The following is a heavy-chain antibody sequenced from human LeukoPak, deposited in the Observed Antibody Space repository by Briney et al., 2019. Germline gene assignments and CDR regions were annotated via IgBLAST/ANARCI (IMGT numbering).Heavy chain of an antibody. V-gene: IGHV4-59*01. J-gene: IGHJ4*02. CDR3: ARGGQSPNDF. Sequence: SETLSLTCTVSGGSISSYYWSWIRQSPGKGLECIGYIHYTGSTNYNPSLKSRVTISVDTSKNQFSLKLNSVTAADTAVYYCARGGQSPNDFWGQGTLVTVSS. CDR2: IHYTGST. CDR1: GGSISSYY.